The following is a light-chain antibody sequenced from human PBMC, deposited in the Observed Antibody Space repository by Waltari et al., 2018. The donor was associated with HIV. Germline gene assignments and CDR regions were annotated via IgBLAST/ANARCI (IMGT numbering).Light chain of an antibody. J-gene: IGLJ2*01. Sequence: SALTQPASVSGSPGPSVTISCPGTSRDFDLHNFLSWYQQHPGRAPQLIIFGVNYRPSGISSRFSASKSGDTASLTISGLQSGDEADYYCTTYTATDSLLIGSGTKLTVL. CDR2: GVN. CDR1: SRDFDLHNF. V-gene: IGLV2-14*01. CDR3: TTYTATDSLL.